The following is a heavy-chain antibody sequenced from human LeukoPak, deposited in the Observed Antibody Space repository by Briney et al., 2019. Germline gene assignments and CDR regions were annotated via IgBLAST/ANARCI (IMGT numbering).Heavy chain of an antibody. Sequence: GGSLRLSCAPSGFTFSRYEMNWGRQAPGEGVEGVSYISSSGSTIYYADSVKGRFTISRDNAKNSLYLQMNSLRAEDTAVYYCAELGITMIGGVWGKGTTVTISS. CDR1: GFTFSRYE. CDR3: AELGITMIGGV. V-gene: IGHV3-48*03. CDR2: ISSSGSTI. J-gene: IGHJ6*04. D-gene: IGHD3-10*02.